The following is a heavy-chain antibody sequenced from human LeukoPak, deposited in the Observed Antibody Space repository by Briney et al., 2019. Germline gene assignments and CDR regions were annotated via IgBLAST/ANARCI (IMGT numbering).Heavy chain of an antibody. V-gene: IGHV4-59*01. CDR3: ARDRTYNWII. D-gene: IGHD1-20*01. CDR1: GGSISSYY. CDR2: IYCSGST. J-gene: IGHJ4*02. Sequence: SETLSLTCTVSGGSISSYYWSWIRQPPGKGLEWIGYIYCSGSTNYNPSLKSRVTISVDTSKNQFSLKLSSVTAADTAVYYSARDRTYNWIIWGQGTLVTVSS.